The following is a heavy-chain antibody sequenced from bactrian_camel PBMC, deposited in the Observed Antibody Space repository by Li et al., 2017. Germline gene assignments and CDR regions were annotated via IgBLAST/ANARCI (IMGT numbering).Heavy chain of an antibody. J-gene: IGHJ4*01. D-gene: IGHD2*01. V-gene: IGHV3S54*01. CDR2: IWTGDHST. CDR3: AARKVARGSHFSLGRAPALRRDEYNF. Sequence: HVQLVESGGGSVQAGGSLNLSCVASGTVYDRNCVAWFRQGPGKEREGVALIWTGDHSTYYLDSVKGRFTISLDVAKNTLYLQMNSLRPEDTAMYYCAARKVARGSHFSLGRAPALRRDEYNFWGQGTQVTVS. CDR1: GTVYDRNC.